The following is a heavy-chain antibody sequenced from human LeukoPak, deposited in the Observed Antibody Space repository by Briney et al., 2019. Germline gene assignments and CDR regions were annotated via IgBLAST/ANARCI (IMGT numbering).Heavy chain of an antibody. CDR3: ARFRTDDTSGYYGGSFDY. D-gene: IGHD3-22*01. CDR1: GGSISSSSYY. V-gene: IGHV4-39*07. CDR2: IYSSGST. Sequence: SETLSLTRTVSGGSISSSSYYWGWIRQPPGKGLEWIGSIYSSGSTYYNPSLKSRVTVSVDTSKNQFSLKLSSVTAADTAVYYCARFRTDDTSGYYGGSFDYWGQGTLVTVSS. J-gene: IGHJ4*02.